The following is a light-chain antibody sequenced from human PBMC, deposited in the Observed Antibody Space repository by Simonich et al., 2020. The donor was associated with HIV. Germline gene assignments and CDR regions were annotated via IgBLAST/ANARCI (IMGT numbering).Light chain of an antibody. V-gene: IGLV2-14*01. CDR1: SSDIGGYKY. Sequence: QSALTQPASVSGSPGQSITISCTETSSDIGGYKYVSWYQQHPGKAPKLMIYDVSKRRSGVSNRFSGSKAGSTASLTSSGLQAEDEADYYCSSYTISSTIIFGGGTKLTVL. J-gene: IGLJ2*01. CDR2: DVS. CDR3: SSYTISSTII.